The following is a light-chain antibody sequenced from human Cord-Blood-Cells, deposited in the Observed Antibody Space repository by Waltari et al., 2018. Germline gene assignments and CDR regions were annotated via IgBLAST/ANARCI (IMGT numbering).Light chain of an antibody. Sequence: QSALTQPASVSGSPGQSITISCTGTSSDVGGYNYVSWYQQHPGKAPTLMIYDVSKRPSGVSNRFSGSKSGNTAYLTISGLQAEDEADYYCSSYTSSSTLVFGGGTKLTVL. V-gene: IGLV2-14*01. J-gene: IGLJ3*02. CDR2: DVS. CDR3: SSYTSSSTLV. CDR1: SSDVGGYNY.